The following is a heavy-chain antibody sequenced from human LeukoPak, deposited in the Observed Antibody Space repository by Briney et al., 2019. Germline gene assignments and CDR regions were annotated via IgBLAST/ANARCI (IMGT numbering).Heavy chain of an antibody. CDR3: ARGYCSGGSCYHFDAFDI. J-gene: IGHJ3*02. CDR2: INHSGST. Sequence: PSETLSLTCAVYGGSFSGYYWSWIRQPPGKGLEWIGEINHSGSTNYNPSLKSRVTISADTSKNQFSLKLSSVTAADTAVYYCARGYCSGGSCYHFDAFDIWGQGTMVTVSS. CDR1: GGSFSGYY. V-gene: IGHV4-34*01. D-gene: IGHD2-15*01.